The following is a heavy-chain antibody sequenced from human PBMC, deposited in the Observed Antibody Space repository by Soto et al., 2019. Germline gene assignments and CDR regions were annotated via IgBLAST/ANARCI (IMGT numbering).Heavy chain of an antibody. D-gene: IGHD1-20*01. J-gene: IGHJ6*02. CDR2: TYLDGRI. CDR3: ARRWYGLDV. CDR1: GVPISSTSYF. Sequence: QVQLQESGPRLVKPSETVSLTCSVSGVPISSTSYFWAWIRQPPGKGLEWIGSTYLDGRISYNPYLEIRLTISGDTSKNQSPLTMTSVTASDTALYYCARRWYGLDVGGQETTVKVSS. V-gene: IGHV4-39*01.